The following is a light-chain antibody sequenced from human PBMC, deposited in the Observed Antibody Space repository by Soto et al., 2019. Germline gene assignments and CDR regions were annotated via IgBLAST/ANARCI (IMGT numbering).Light chain of an antibody. CDR3: QQYGSSPGT. CDR1: QSVSSSY. V-gene: IGKV3-20*01. Sequence: EIVLTQSPGTLSLSPGERATLSCRASQSVSSSYLAWYQQKPGQAPRLLIYGASCRATGIPYRFSGSGSGTEFTLTISRLEPEDFAVYYCQQYGSSPGTFGQGTKLEIK. J-gene: IGKJ2*01. CDR2: GAS.